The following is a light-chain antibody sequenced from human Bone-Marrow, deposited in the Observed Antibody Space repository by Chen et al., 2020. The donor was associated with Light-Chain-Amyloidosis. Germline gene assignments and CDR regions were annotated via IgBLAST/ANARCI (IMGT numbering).Light chain of an antibody. Sequence: SYELNQPPSVSVSPGQTSRIPCSGDDLPTKYAYWYQQKPGQAPVLVIHRDTERPSGISERFSGSSSGTTATLTISGVQAEDEADYHCQSADSSGTYEVIFGGGTKLTVL. J-gene: IGLJ2*01. CDR1: DLPTKY. V-gene: IGLV3-25*03. CDR3: QSADSSGTYEVI. CDR2: RDT.